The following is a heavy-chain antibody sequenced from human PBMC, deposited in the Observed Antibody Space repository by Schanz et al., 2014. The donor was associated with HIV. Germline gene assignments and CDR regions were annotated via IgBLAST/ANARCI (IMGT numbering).Heavy chain of an antibody. J-gene: IGHJ4*02. CDR3: TRLFTARRGYFDY. D-gene: IGHD3-10*01. CDR1: GGTLTNYA. Sequence: QVQLVQSGAEVKKPGSSVKVSCKPSGGTLTNYAISWVRQAPGHGPEWMGGIYPSSGASETAQRFQGRLTMTSDSSTSTVYMELSNLMSDDTAVYYCTRLFTARRGYFDYWAQGVLVTVSS. V-gene: IGHV1-69*01. CDR2: IYPSSGAS.